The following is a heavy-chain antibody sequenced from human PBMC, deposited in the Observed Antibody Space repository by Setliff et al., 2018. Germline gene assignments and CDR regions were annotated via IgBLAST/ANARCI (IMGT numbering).Heavy chain of an antibody. CDR3: ARADHLVTTTFDY. Sequence: ASVKVSRKASGYSLSNYVMNWVRQAPGQGLEWMGWINTKTGDPTYAQGYTGRFAFSLDTSDSATYLDISNLKAEDTATYYCARADHLVTTTFDYWGQGTLVTVSS. D-gene: IGHD4-17*01. V-gene: IGHV7-4-1*02. CDR2: INTKTGDP. J-gene: IGHJ4*01. CDR1: GYSLSNYV.